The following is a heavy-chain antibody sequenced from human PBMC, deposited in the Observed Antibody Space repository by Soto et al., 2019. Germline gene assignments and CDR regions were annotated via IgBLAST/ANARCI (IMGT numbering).Heavy chain of an antibody. Sequence: QVQLVQSGAEVKKPGSSVKVSCKASGGTFSSYAISWVRQAPGQGLEWMGGIIPIFGTANYAQKFQGRVTITADEATSTAYMELSRLRSEDTAVYYCARDLNYYDSSGYPYWGQGTLVTVSS. J-gene: IGHJ4*02. V-gene: IGHV1-69*01. D-gene: IGHD3-22*01. CDR2: IIPIFGTA. CDR3: ARDLNYYDSSGYPY. CDR1: GGTFSSYA.